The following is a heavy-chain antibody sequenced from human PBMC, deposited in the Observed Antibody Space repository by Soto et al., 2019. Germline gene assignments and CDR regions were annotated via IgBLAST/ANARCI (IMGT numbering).Heavy chain of an antibody. CDR2: ISSSSSTI. Sequence: GGSLRLSCAASGFTFSSYSMNWVRQAPGKGLEWVSYISSSSSTIYYADSVKGRFTISRDNAKNSLYLQMNSLRAEDTAVYYCASLGPGIVATIPRIDYWGQGTLVTVSS. CDR1: GFTFSSYS. V-gene: IGHV3-48*01. J-gene: IGHJ4*02. CDR3: ASLGPGIVATIPRIDY. D-gene: IGHD5-12*01.